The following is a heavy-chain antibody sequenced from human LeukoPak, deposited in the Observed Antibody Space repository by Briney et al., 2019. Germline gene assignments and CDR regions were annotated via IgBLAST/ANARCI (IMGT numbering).Heavy chain of an antibody. CDR3: ARPFVGAAAGNY. Sequence: GGSLRLSCAASGFTFSSYAMSWVRQAPGKGLEWVSAISGSGGSTYYADSVKGRFTISRDNAKNSLYLQMNSLRAEDTAVYYCARPFVGAAAGNYWGQGTLVTVSS. CDR1: GFTFSSYA. D-gene: IGHD6-13*01. V-gene: IGHV3-23*01. J-gene: IGHJ4*02. CDR2: ISGSGGST.